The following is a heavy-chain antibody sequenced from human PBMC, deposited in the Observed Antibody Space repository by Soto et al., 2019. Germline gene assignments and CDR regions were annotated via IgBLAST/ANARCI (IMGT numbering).Heavy chain of an antibody. CDR3: ARGEGYYDSSGLEYYHGTDV. D-gene: IGHD3-22*01. CDR1: GGTFRSHA. J-gene: IGHJ6*02. Sequence: QVQLEQSGAEVKKPGSSVKVSCKASGGTFRSHAIAWVRQAPGQGLEWMGDFIPIFGTSNYAQKFQGRISITADESRTTAYMELTTVTVEDTATYYCARGEGYYDSSGLEYYHGTDVWGQGTTLTVSS. CDR2: FIPIFGTS. V-gene: IGHV1-69*01.